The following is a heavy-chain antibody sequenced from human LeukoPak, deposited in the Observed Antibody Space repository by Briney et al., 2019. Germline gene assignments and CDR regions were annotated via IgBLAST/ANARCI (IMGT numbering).Heavy chain of an antibody. CDR2: INKDGSNT. D-gene: IGHD3-22*01. J-gene: IGHJ3*02. CDR3: ARENYYDSPGGAFDI. V-gene: IGHV3-74*01. Sequence: GGSLRLSCAASGFTFSSHWMHWVRQVPGKGLVWVSRINKDGSNTFYADSVKGRFTISRDNAKNSLYLQMNSLRAEDTALYYCARENYYDSPGGAFDIWGQGTMVTVSS. CDR1: GFTFSSHW.